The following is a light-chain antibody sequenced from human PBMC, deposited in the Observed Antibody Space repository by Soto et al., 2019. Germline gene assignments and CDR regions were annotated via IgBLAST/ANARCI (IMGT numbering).Light chain of an antibody. J-gene: IGKJ3*01. V-gene: IGKV3-11*01. CDR3: QQRSNWPPFT. CDR2: DAS. CDR1: QSVSSY. Sequence: EIVLTQSPATLSLSPGERATLSCRASQSVSSYLAWYQQKPGQAPRLLIYDASNRATGIPARFSGSGSGTDFTLTISSLEHEYFAVYYCQQRSNWPPFTFGPGTKVDIK.